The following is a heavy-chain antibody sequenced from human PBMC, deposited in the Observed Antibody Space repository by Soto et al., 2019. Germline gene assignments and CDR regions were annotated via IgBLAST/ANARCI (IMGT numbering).Heavy chain of an antibody. CDR2: IYYSGST. CDR3: ARDLYYGWGSSPPPHTWSAP. Sequence: SETLSLTCTVSGGSISSGDYYWSWIRQPPGKGLEWIGYIYYSGSTYYNPSLKSRVTISVDTSKNQFSLKLSSVTAADTAVYYCARDLYYGWGSSPPPHTWSAPGGKGTLVPVS. J-gene: IGHJ5*02. V-gene: IGHV4-30-4*01. D-gene: IGHD3-10*01. CDR1: GGSISSGDYY.